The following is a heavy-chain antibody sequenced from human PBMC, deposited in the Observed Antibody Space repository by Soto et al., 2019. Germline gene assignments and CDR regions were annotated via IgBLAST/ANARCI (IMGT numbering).Heavy chain of an antibody. D-gene: IGHD4-17*01. Sequence: QLQLQESGSGLVKPSQTLSLTCAVSGGSISSGGYSWSWIRQPPGKGLGWLGYIYHSGSTYYNPSLKSRVTISVDRSKNQFSMKLRSVTAADTAVYYCASGLVTTLHYWGQGTLVTVSS. J-gene: IGHJ4*02. V-gene: IGHV4-30-2*01. CDR1: GGSISSGGYS. CDR3: ASGLVTTLHY. CDR2: IYHSGST.